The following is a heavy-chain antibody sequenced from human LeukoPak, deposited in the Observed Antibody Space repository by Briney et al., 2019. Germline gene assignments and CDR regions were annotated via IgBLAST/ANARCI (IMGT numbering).Heavy chain of an antibody. CDR1: GFRFSSHW. V-gene: IGHV3-7*01. CDR2: IKQDGSVK. J-gene: IGHJ6*03. D-gene: IGHD3-3*01. Sequence: GGSLRLSCAASGFRFSSHWMSWVRQAPGKGLEGVATIKQDGSVKYYVDSVKGRFTISRDNAKTSLYLQMNSLRADDTAVYYCARPTVLRFLEWSTPGYMDVWGKGTTVTVSS. CDR3: ARPTVLRFLEWSTPGYMDV.